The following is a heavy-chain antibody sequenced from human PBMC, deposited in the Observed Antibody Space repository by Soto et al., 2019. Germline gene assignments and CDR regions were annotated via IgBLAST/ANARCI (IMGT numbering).Heavy chain of an antibody. CDR3: AKDIPPGHRMTTVTTTRGNDAFDI. Sequence: EVQLVESGGGLVQPGRSLRLSCAASGFTFDDYAMHWVRQAPGKGLEWVSGISWNSGSIGYADSVKGRFTISRDNAKYSLYLQMNSLRAEDTALYYCAKDIPPGHRMTTVTTTRGNDAFDIWGQGTMVTVSS. D-gene: IGHD4-17*01. J-gene: IGHJ3*02. V-gene: IGHV3-9*01. CDR1: GFTFDDYA. CDR2: ISWNSGSI.